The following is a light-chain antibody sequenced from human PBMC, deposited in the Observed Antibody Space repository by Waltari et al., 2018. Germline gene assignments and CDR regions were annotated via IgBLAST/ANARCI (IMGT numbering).Light chain of an antibody. V-gene: IGLV7-46*01. CDR3: LLYYGGARV. Sequence: QAVVTQEPSLTVSPGGTVTLTCGSSTGAVTSGHYPYWFQQKPGQAPRTLIYDTSTKHTWTPARFSGSLLGGKAALTLSGAQPEDEAEYSCLLYYGGARVFGGGTRLTVL. CDR2: DTS. CDR1: TGAVTSGHY. J-gene: IGLJ3*02.